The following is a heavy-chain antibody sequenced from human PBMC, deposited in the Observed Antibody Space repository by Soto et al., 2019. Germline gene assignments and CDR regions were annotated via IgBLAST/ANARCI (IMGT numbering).Heavy chain of an antibody. CDR1: GFTFSNAW. V-gene: IGHV3-15*01. J-gene: IGHJ4*02. CDR3: TTDDPINRN. CDR2: IKSKVDSATT. Sequence: GGSLRLSCAASGFTFSNAWMSWVRQAPGKGLEWVGRIKSKVDSATTDYAAPVKGRFSISRDDSRNTLYLQMNSLKIEDTAVYYCTTDDPINRNWGQGTLVTVSS.